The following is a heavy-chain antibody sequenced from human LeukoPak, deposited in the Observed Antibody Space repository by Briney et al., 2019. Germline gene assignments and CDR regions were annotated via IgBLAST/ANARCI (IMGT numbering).Heavy chain of an antibody. Sequence: SETLSLTCTVSGGSISSGGYHWGWIRQLPGKGLEYIGYDFSSGSAYYSPSLKSRLTMSLDTSKNQFSLKLSSMTAADTAVYYYVRVFDQRHLDYWGQGTLVTVSS. CDR3: VRVFDQRHLDY. J-gene: IGHJ4*02. CDR2: DFSSGSA. CDR1: GGSISSGGYH. D-gene: IGHD3-9*01. V-gene: IGHV4-31*03.